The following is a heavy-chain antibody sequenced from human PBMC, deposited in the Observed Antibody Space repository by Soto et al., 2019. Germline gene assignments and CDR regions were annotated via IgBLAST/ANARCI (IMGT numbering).Heavy chain of an antibody. CDR1: GFTFSSYA. Sequence: QVQLVESGGGVVQPGRSLRLSCAASGFTFSSYAMHWVRQAPGKGLEWVAVISYDGSNKYYADSVKGRFTISRDNSKNTLYLEMNSLSAEDTAVYYCARDRLRYNWNDCPYYYYGMDVWGQGPTVTVSS. J-gene: IGHJ6*02. D-gene: IGHD1-1*01. V-gene: IGHV3-30-3*01. CDR2: ISYDGSNK. CDR3: ARDRLRYNWNDCPYYYYGMDV.